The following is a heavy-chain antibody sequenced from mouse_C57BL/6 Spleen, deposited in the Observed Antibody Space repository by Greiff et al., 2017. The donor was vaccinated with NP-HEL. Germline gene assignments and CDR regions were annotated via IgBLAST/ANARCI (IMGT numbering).Heavy chain of an antibody. CDR2: IDPANGNT. CDR1: GFNIKNTY. D-gene: IGHD1-1*01. Sequence: EVQLQQSVAELVRPGASVKLSCTASGFNIKNTYMHWVKQRPEQGLEWIGRIDPANGNTKYAPKFQGKATITADTSSNTAYLQLSSQTSEDTAIYYCARSPYGSSFSHWYFDVWGTGTTVTVSS. CDR3: ARSPYGSSFSHWYFDV. V-gene: IGHV14-3*01. J-gene: IGHJ1*03.